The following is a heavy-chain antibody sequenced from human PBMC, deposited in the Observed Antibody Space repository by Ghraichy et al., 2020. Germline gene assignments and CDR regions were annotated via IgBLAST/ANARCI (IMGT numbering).Heavy chain of an antibody. D-gene: IGHD3-22*01. CDR2: IYYSGST. CDR1: GGSISSGGYY. Sequence: SETLSLTCTVSGGSISSGGYYWSWIRQHPGKGLEWIGYIYYSGSTYYNPSLKSRVTISVDTSKNQFSLKLSSVTAADTAVYYCARVYYDSSGYYLVDGWFDPWGQGTLVTVSS. CDR3: ARVYYDSSGYYLVDGWFDP. V-gene: IGHV4-31*03. J-gene: IGHJ5*02.